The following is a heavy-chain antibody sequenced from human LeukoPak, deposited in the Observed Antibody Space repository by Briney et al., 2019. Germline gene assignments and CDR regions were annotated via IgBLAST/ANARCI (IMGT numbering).Heavy chain of an antibody. D-gene: IGHD6-13*01. Sequence: PSETLSLTCTVSGGSISSSSYYWGWIRQPPGKGLEWIGSIYYSGSTYYNPSLKSRVTISVDTSKNQFSLKLSSVTAADTAVYYCARVVSYSSSWYEFRAFDIWGQGAMVTVSS. CDR1: GGSISSSSYY. J-gene: IGHJ3*02. V-gene: IGHV4-39*01. CDR2: IYYSGST. CDR3: ARVVSYSSSWYEFRAFDI.